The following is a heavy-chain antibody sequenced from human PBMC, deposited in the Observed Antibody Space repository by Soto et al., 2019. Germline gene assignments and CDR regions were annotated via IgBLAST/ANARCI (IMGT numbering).Heavy chain of an antibody. CDR3: ARAHYDSSGYFDY. Sequence: PSETLSLTCAVYGGSFCGYYWSWIRQPPGKGLEWIGEINHSGSTNYNPSLKSRVTISVDTSKNQFSLKLSSVTAADTAVYYCARAHYDSSGYFDYWGQGTLVTVSS. J-gene: IGHJ4*02. CDR2: INHSGST. V-gene: IGHV4-34*01. CDR1: GGSFCGYY. D-gene: IGHD3-22*01.